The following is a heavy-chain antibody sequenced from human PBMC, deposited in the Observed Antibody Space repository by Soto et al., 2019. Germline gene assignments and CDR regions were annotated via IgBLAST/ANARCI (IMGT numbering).Heavy chain of an antibody. CDR3: TREGHGESLDY. V-gene: IGHV3-48*01. CDR2: ISSSRIAM. J-gene: IGHJ4*02. Sequence: GGSLRLSCAASGFTVSSKYMSWVRQAPGKGLEWVSYISSSRIAMYHADSVKGRFTISADNAKNLLYLQMNSLRAEDTAVYYCTREGHGESLDYWGQGTLVTVSS. CDR1: GFTVSSKY.